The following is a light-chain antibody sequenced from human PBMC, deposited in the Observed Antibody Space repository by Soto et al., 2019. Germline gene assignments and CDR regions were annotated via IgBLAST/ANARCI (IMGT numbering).Light chain of an antibody. Sequence: QSALTQPASVSGSPGQSITISCTGTSSDVGGYNYVSWYQQHPGKPPKLMIYEVTNRPSGVSNRFSGSKSGNTASLTISGLQAEDEADYYCSSYTSSSTLAYVFGTGTKLTVL. CDR2: EVT. CDR3: SSYTSSSTLAYV. J-gene: IGLJ1*01. CDR1: SSDVGGYNY. V-gene: IGLV2-14*01.